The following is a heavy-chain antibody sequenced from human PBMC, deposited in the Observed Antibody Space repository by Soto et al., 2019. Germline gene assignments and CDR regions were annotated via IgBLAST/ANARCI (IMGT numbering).Heavy chain of an antibody. CDR2: VNPNSGGT. CDR1: GYTFTGNY. Sequence: GASVKVSCKASGYTFTGNYIHWVRQAPGQGLEWMGWVNPNSGGTNYAQRFQGRATMTRDTSISTAYMELSRLRSDDTAVYYCARTQGYCTNGVCSNYHYYGMDVWGQGTTVTVSS. V-gene: IGHV1-2*02. CDR3: ARTQGYCTNGVCSNYHYYGMDV. D-gene: IGHD2-8*01. J-gene: IGHJ6*02.